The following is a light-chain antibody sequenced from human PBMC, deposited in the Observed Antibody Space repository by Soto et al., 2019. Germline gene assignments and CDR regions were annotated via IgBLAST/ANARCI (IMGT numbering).Light chain of an antibody. Sequence: DIQMTQSPSSLSASVGARVSITCQASQEISNYLNWYQQQPGKAPKLLIYDASNLETGGPARFSGSGSGTDFTFTISSLQPEDIATYYCQQYDNLPPGITFGQGTRLEIK. J-gene: IGKJ5*01. V-gene: IGKV1-33*01. CDR3: QQYDNLPPGIT. CDR1: QEISNY. CDR2: DAS.